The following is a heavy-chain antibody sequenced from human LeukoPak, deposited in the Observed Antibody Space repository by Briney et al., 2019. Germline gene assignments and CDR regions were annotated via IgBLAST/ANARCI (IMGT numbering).Heavy chain of an antibody. Sequence: PGGSLRLSCAASGFTFSDYYMSWIRQAPGKGLEWVSYISSSGSTIYYADSVKGRFTISGDNAKNSLYLQMNSLRAEDTAVYYCASGPRGYSYGLWIGALDIWGQGTMVTVSS. CDR1: GFTFSDYY. J-gene: IGHJ3*02. V-gene: IGHV3-11*04. D-gene: IGHD5-18*01. CDR2: ISSSGSTI. CDR3: ASGPRGYSYGLWIGALDI.